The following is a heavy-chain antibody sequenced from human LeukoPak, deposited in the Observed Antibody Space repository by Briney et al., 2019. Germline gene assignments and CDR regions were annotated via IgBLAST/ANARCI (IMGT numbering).Heavy chain of an antibody. V-gene: IGHV5-51*01. CDR1: GYSFTSYW. D-gene: IGHD2-15*01. Sequence: PGESLQISCQGSGYSFTSYWIGWVRQLPGKGLEWMGFIYPGDSDTRYSPSFQGQVTISADRSITTAYLQWSSLKASDTAIYYCARRIHYYYGMDVWGQGTTVTVSS. CDR3: ARRIHYYYGMDV. J-gene: IGHJ6*02. CDR2: IYPGDSDT.